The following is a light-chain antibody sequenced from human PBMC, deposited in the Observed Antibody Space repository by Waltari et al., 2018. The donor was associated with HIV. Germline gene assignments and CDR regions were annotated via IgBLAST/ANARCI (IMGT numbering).Light chain of an antibody. CDR2: SNG. J-gene: IGLJ3*02. CDR3: AAWDDSLNGM. CDR1: STTIGSNL. Sequence: QSVLTQPPSVSGTPGQNVTIPGSGSSTTIGSNLVNWYQLLPGAAPNLPIYSNGQRPSGVPDRFSGSKSGTSASLAISGLQSADEADYYCAAWDDSLNGMFGGGTKLTV. V-gene: IGLV1-44*01.